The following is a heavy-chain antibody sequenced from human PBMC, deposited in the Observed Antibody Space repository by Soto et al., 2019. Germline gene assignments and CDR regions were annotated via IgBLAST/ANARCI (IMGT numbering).Heavy chain of an antibody. CDR1: GYTFTGYY. V-gene: IGHV1-2*04. CDR3: ARDPLGISGYAFDI. D-gene: IGHD7-27*01. CDR2: INPNSGGT. J-gene: IGHJ3*02. Sequence: ASVKVSCKASGYTFTGYYMHWVRQAPGQGLGWMGWINPNSGGTNYAQKFQGWVTMTRDTSISTAYMELSRLRSDDTAVYYCARDPLGISGYAFDIWGQGTMVTVSS.